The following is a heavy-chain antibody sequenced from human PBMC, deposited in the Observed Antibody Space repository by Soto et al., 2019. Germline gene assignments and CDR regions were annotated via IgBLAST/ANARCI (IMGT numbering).Heavy chain of an antibody. J-gene: IGHJ6*02. V-gene: IGHV3-23*01. CDR3: AKGGGDSLRYGMDV. D-gene: IGHD2-21*02. Sequence: EVQLLDSGGGLVQPGGALRLSCSASGFIFSSSAMNWVRQAPGKGLEWVSANSGSGGSIYYADSAKGRFTISRDNSKTTLYLQMDSLRAEDTAVYYCAKGGGDSLRYGMDVWGQATTVTVSS. CDR1: GFIFSSSA. CDR2: NSGSGGSI.